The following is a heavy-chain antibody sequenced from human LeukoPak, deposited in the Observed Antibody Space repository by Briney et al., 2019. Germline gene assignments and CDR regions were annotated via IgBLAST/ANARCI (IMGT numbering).Heavy chain of an antibody. J-gene: IGHJ4*02. CDR3: ARDSGRTSSFDY. Sequence: PGGSLGLSCAASGFTFSSYAMHWVRQAPGKGLEWVAVISYDGSNKYYADSVKGRFTISRDNSKNTLYLQMNSLRAEDTAVYYCARDSGRTSSFDYWGQGTLVTVSS. D-gene: IGHD2-15*01. CDR1: GFTFSSYA. V-gene: IGHV3-30-3*01. CDR2: ISYDGSNK.